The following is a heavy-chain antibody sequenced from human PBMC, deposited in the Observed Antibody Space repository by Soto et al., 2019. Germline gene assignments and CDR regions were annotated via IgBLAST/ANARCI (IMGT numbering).Heavy chain of an antibody. Sequence: QVQLVESGGGVVQPGRSLRLSCEASGFSFSSYAMLWVRQAPGKGLEWVAYISYDGPGKYFADSVKGRFTISRDNSKTTLFLQMDSLRPDDTAVYYCAREIRYGAGSFVHYGMDVWGQGTTVTVSS. CDR2: ISYDGPGK. CDR3: AREIRYGAGSFVHYGMDV. CDR1: GFSFSSYA. D-gene: IGHD3-10*01. J-gene: IGHJ6*02. V-gene: IGHV3-30-3*01.